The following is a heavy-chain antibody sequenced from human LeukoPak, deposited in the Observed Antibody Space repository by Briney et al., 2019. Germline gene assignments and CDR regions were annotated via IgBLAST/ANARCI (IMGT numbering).Heavy chain of an antibody. J-gene: IGHJ4*02. D-gene: IGHD4-17*01. CDR2: ISYDGSNK. CDR3: AKDYDYGDPLDY. Sequence: PGGSLRLSCAASVFTFSSYGMHWVRQAPGKGLEWVALISYDGSNKHYAHSVKGRFTLSRDNSKNTLYLQMNSLRAEDTPVYYCAKDYDYGDPLDYWGQGTLVTVSS. V-gene: IGHV3-30*18. CDR1: VFTFSSYG.